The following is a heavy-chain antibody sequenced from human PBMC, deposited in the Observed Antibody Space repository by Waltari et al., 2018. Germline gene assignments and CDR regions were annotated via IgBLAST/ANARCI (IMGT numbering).Heavy chain of an antibody. V-gene: IGHV4-34*01. CDR1: GGSFSGSY. J-gene: IGHJ4*02. CDR3: AGHIAAAGPFDY. Sequence: QVQLQQWGAGLLKPSETLSLTCAVYGGSFSGSYWSWIRQPPGKGLEWIGEINHSGSTNYNPSLKSRVTISVDTSKNQFSLKLSSVTAADTAVYYCAGHIAAAGPFDYWGQGTLVTVSS. CDR2: INHSGST. D-gene: IGHD6-13*01.